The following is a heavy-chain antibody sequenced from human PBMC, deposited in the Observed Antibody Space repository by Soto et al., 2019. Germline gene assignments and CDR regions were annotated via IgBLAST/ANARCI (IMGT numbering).Heavy chain of an antibody. D-gene: IGHD2-8*01. CDR1: GFTFSSYA. J-gene: IGHJ4*02. V-gene: IGHV3-23*01. CDR2: ISGSGGST. CDR3: ATRGYCTNGVCPTADY. Sequence: GGSLRLSCAASGFTFSSYAMSWVRQAPGKGLEWVSAISGSGGSTYYADSVKGRFTISRDNSKNTLYLQMNSLRAEDTAVYYCATRGYCTNGVCPTADYWGQGTLVTVSS.